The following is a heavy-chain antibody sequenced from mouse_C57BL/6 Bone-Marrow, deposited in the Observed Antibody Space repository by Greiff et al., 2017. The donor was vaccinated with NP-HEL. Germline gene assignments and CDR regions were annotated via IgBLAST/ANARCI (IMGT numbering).Heavy chain of an antibody. CDR1: GYTFTSYG. CDR3: ARDTTVVAHFDV. J-gene: IGHJ1*03. D-gene: IGHD1-1*01. Sequence: QVQLQQSGAELARPGASVKLSCKASGYTFTSYGISWVKQRTGQGLEWIGEIYPRSGNTYYNEKFKGTATLTADNSSSTAYIDLRSLTSEDSAVYFCARDTTVVAHFDVWGTGTTVTVSS. V-gene: IGHV1-81*01. CDR2: IYPRSGNT.